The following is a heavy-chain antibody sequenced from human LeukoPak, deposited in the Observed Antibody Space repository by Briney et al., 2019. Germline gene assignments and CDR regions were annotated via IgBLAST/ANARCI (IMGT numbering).Heavy chain of an antibody. J-gene: IGHJ4*02. Sequence: GRTLRLSCAASRFTLSTYAMSWVRQAPGKGLKAFSAISGSGGSRYYADSLKGRFTISRDNSNSTLDLQMHSLRAEDTAVYYCAKDGGGYSYGPRYFDYWRQGTLVSVSS. CDR3: AKDGGGYSYGPRYFDY. CDR2: ISGSGGSR. CDR1: RFTLSTYA. D-gene: IGHD5-18*01. V-gene: IGHV3-23*01.